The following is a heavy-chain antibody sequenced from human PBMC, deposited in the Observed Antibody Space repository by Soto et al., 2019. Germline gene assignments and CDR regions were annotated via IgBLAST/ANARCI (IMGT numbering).Heavy chain of an antibody. Sequence: ASVKVSCKASGGTFSSYTISWVRQAPGQGLEWMGRIIPILGIANYAQKFQGRVTITADKSTSTAYMELSSLRSEDTAVYYCARDARLSLASFYGDPAEYFQHWGQGTLVTVSS. D-gene: IGHD4-17*01. CDR1: GGTFSSYT. CDR3: ARDARLSLASFYGDPAEYFQH. CDR2: IIPILGIA. V-gene: IGHV1-69*04. J-gene: IGHJ1*01.